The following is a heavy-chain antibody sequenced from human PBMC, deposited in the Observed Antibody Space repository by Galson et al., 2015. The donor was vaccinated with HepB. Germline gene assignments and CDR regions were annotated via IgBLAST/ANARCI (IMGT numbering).Heavy chain of an antibody. CDR2: IIPIFGTA. J-gene: IGHJ3*02. Sequence: SVKVSCKASGGTFSSYAISWVRQAPGQGLEWMGGIIPIFGTANYAQKFQGRVTITADESTSTAYMELSSLRSEDTAGYYCARVVPAANAFDIWGQGTMVTVSS. CDR1: GGTFSSYA. V-gene: IGHV1-69*13. CDR3: ARVVPAANAFDI. D-gene: IGHD2-2*01.